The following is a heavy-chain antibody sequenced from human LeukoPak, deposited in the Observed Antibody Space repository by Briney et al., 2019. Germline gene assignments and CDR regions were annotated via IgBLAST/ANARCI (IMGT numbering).Heavy chain of an antibody. V-gene: IGHV1-8*03. CDR2: MNPNSGNT. Sequence: ASVKVSCKASGYTFTSYDINWVRQATGQGLEWMGWMNPNSGNTGYAQKFQGRVTITRNTSISTAYMELSSLRSEDTAVYYCARGLDCSGGSCSWEGTWFDPWGQGTLVTVSS. J-gene: IGHJ5*02. CDR3: ARGLDCSGGSCSWEGTWFDP. D-gene: IGHD2-15*01. CDR1: GYTFTSYD.